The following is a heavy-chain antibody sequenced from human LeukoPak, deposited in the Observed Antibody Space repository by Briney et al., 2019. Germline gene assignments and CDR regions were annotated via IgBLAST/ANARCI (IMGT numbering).Heavy chain of an antibody. Sequence: GGSLRLSCAASGFTFSRYWMHWVRQAPGKGLVWVSHINSDGSSPTYADSVKGRFTISRDNSKNTLFLQMNNLRTEDTAVYFCVKDLTGSYTYDYWGQGTLVTVSS. J-gene: IGHJ4*02. V-gene: IGHV3-74*01. CDR1: GFTFSRYW. D-gene: IGHD1-26*01. CDR3: VKDLTGSYTYDY. CDR2: INSDGSSP.